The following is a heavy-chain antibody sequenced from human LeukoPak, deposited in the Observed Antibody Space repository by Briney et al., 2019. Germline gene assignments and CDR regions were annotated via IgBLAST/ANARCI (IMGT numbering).Heavy chain of an antibody. J-gene: IGHJ4*02. CDR2: ISYDGSNK. V-gene: IGHV3-30*03. CDR3: TRDRIGSYGNYFDY. Sequence: PGRSLRLSCAASGFTFSSYGMHWVRQAPGKGLEWVAVISYDGSNKYYADSVKGRFTISRDNSKNTLYLQMNSLRAEDTAVYYCTRDRIGSYGNYFDYWGQGTLVTVSS. CDR1: GFTFSSYG. D-gene: IGHD1-26*01.